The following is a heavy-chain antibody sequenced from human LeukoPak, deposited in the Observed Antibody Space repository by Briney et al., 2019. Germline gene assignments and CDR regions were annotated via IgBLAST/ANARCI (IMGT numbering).Heavy chain of an antibody. J-gene: IGHJ4*02. D-gene: IGHD3-16*02. CDR3: AREGDYVWGSYRYTGFDY. V-gene: IGHV3-48*02. CDR2: ISSSGSTI. CDR1: GFTFSSYS. Sequence: GGSLRLSCAASGFTFSSYSMNWVRQAPGKGLEWVSYISSSGSTIYYADSVKGRFTISRDNAKNSLYLQMNSLRDEDTAVYYCAREGDYVWGSYRYTGFDYWGQGTLVTVSS.